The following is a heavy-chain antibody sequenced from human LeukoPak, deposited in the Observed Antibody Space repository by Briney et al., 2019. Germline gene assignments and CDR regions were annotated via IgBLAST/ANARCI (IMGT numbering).Heavy chain of an antibody. CDR3: AIEAHGSGSYILFDY. Sequence: ASVKVSCKASGYTFTGYYMHWVRQAPGQGLAWMGWINPNSGGTNYAQKFQGRVTMTRDTSISTAYMELSRLRSDDTAVYYCAIEAHGSGSYILFDYWGQGTLVTVSS. D-gene: IGHD3-10*01. J-gene: IGHJ4*02. CDR1: GYTFTGYY. V-gene: IGHV1-2*02. CDR2: INPNSGGT.